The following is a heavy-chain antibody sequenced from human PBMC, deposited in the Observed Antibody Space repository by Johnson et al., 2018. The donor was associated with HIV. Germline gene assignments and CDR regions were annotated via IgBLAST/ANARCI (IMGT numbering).Heavy chain of an antibody. CDR2: VSSSGSTI. J-gene: IGHJ3*02. D-gene: IGHD2-15*01. Sequence: QEQLVESGGGLVQPGGSLRLSCAASGFIFSDYYMSWIRQAPGKGLEWVSYVSSSGSTIYYADSVKGRFTISRDNAKKSLYLQMNSLRAEDTAVYYCATEGGTGAFDIWGQGTKVTVSS. CDR3: ATEGGTGAFDI. CDR1: GFIFSDYY. V-gene: IGHV3-11*04.